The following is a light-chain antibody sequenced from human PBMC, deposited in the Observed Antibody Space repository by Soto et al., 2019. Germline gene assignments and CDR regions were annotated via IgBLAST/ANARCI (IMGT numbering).Light chain of an antibody. CDR2: KAS. V-gene: IGKV1-5*03. CDR1: QTISSW. J-gene: IGKJ3*01. CDR3: QQSYSTLT. Sequence: DIQMTQSPSTLSGSVGDRVTITCRASQTISSWLAWYQQKPGKAPKLLIYKASTLKSGVPSRFSGSGSGTEFTLTISSLQPEDFATYYCQQSYSTLTFGPGTKVDIK.